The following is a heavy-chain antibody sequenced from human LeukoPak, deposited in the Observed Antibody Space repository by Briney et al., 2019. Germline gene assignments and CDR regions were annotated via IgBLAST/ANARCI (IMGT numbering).Heavy chain of an antibody. V-gene: IGHV3-7*01. Sequence: GGSLRLCCAVSGFTLSSYWMNWVRQAPGKGLEWVASIRQDGGEKSYVDSVKGRLTISRDNTKNSLYLQMSSLRAEDTAVYYGARDGTAAGLYFDLWGQGTLVTVSS. CDR3: ARDGTAAGLYFDL. D-gene: IGHD6-13*01. CDR1: GFTLSSYW. J-gene: IGHJ4*01. CDR2: IRQDGGEK.